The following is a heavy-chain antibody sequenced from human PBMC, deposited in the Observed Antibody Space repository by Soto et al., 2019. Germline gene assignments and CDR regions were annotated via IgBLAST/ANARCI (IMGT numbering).Heavy chain of an antibody. CDR3: ATIGSGSHTNWFDP. CDR2: IIPIFGTA. CDR1: GGTFSSYA. V-gene: IGHV1-69*13. Sequence: ASVKVSCKASGGTFSSYAISWVRQAPGQGLEWMGGIIPIFGTANYAQKFQGRVTITADESTSTAYMELSSLRSEDTAVYYCATIGSGSHTNWFDPWGQGTLVTVSS. D-gene: IGHD3-10*01. J-gene: IGHJ5*02.